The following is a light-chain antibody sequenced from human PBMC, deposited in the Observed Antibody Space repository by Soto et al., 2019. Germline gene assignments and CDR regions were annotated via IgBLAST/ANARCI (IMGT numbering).Light chain of an antibody. Sequence: SYELTQPPSVSVSPGQTARITCSGDSLPKQYAYWYQQKPGQAPVVVIYKDIERPSGIPERFSGSRSGTTVTLTISGVQAEDEADYYCQSVDSSVHVVFGGGTQLTVL. V-gene: IGLV3-25*03. CDR1: SLPKQY. CDR3: QSVDSSVHVV. CDR2: KDI. J-gene: IGLJ7*01.